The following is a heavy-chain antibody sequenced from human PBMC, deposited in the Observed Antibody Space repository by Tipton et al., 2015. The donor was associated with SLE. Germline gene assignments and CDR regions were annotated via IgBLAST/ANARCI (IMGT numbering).Heavy chain of an antibody. D-gene: IGHD1-26*01. Sequence: SLRLSCAASGFTFSDYGMHWFRQAPGKGLEWVAVIWYDGTNKYYAESVKGRFTISRDNSKNTLYLQMDSLGADDTAVYFCARPGSRGNYATANWFDPWGQGTLVTVSS. CDR3: ARPGSRGNYATANWFDP. J-gene: IGHJ5*02. V-gene: IGHV3-33*01. CDR1: GFTFSDYG. CDR2: IWYDGTNK.